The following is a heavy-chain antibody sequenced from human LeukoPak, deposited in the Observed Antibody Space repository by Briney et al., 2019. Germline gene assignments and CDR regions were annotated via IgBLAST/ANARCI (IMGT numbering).Heavy chain of an antibody. CDR1: GFTFSSYA. J-gene: IGHJ4*02. D-gene: IGHD6-19*01. CDR3: ASLQEETAAGDSFDY. V-gene: IGHV3-23*01. Sequence: GGSLRLSCAASGFTFSSYAMSWVRQAPGKGLEWVSAISGSGGSTYYADSVKGRFTISRDNSKNTLYLQMNSLRAEDTAVYYCASLQEETAAGDSFDYWGQGTLVTVSS. CDR2: ISGSGGST.